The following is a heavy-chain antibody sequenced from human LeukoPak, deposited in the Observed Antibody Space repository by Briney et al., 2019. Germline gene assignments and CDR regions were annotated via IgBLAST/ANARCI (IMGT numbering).Heavy chain of an antibody. D-gene: IGHD3-3*01. J-gene: IGHJ4*02. CDR3: ARVPYYDFWSGYQFDY. CDR1: GFTFSSYE. Sequence: GGSLRLSCAASGFTFSSYEMNWVRQAPGKGLEWVSYISSSGSTIYCADSVKGRFTISRDNAKNSLYLQMHSLRAEDTAVYYCARVPYYDFWSGYQFDYWGQGTLVTVSS. V-gene: IGHV3-48*03. CDR2: ISSSGSTI.